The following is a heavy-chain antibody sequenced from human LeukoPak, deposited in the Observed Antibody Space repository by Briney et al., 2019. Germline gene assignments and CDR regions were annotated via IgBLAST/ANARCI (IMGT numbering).Heavy chain of an antibody. D-gene: IGHD2-15*01. CDR3: ARLGAVVVAATGIDY. Sequence: GGSLRLSCAASGFTFSSYEMNWVRQAPGKGLEWVSYISSSGSTIYYADSVKGRFTISRDNAKNSLYLQMNSLRAEDTALYYCARLGAVVVAATGIDYWGQGTLVTVSS. CDR2: ISSSGSTI. V-gene: IGHV3-48*03. J-gene: IGHJ4*02. CDR1: GFTFSSYE.